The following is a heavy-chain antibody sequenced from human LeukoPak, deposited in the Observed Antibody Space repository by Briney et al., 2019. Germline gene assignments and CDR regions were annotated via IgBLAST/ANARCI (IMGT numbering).Heavy chain of an antibody. D-gene: IGHD3-22*01. V-gene: IGHV3-23*01. CDR1: GFTFSSYA. CDR2: ISGSGGST. Sequence: PGGSLRLSCAASGFTFSSYAMSWVRQAPGKGLEWVSAISGSGGSTYYADSVKGRFTISRDNSKNTLYLQMNSLRAEDTAVYYCAKCNRGVVVNLNHYYYYYMDVWGKGTTVTVSS. J-gene: IGHJ6*03. CDR3: AKCNRGVVVNLNHYYYYYMDV.